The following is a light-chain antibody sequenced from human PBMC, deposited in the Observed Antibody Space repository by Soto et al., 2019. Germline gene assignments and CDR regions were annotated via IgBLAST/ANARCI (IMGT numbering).Light chain of an antibody. Sequence: DIQMTQSPSSLSASVGDRVTITGQASQDISNYLNWYQQKPGKAPKLLIYDASNLETGVPSRFSGSGSGTDFTFTISSLQPEDIATYYCQQYDNLPPFTFGPGTKLDIK. J-gene: IGKJ3*01. CDR3: QQYDNLPPFT. CDR2: DAS. V-gene: IGKV1-33*01. CDR1: QDISNY.